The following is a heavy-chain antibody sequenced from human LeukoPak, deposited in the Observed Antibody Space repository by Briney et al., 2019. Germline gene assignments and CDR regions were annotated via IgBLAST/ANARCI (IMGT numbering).Heavy chain of an antibody. V-gene: IGHV3-30*18. Sequence: GGSLRLSCAASGFTFSSYGMHWVRQAPGKGLEWVAVISYDGSNKYYADSVKGRFTISRDNSKNTLYLQMNSLRAEDTAVYYCAKDQYGSSSWYDYWGQGTLVTVSS. D-gene: IGHD6-13*01. CDR1: GFTFSSYG. J-gene: IGHJ4*02. CDR3: AKDQYGSSSWYDY. CDR2: ISYDGSNK.